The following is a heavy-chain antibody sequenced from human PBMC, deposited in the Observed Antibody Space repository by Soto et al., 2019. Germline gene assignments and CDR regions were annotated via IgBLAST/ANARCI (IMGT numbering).Heavy chain of an antibody. Sequence: PGGSLRLSCAASGFTFSSYAMSWVRQAPGKGLEWVAAISGSGSSTYYADSVKGRFTISRDNSKNTLYLQMNSLRAEDTAVYYCARDQNRSHYIRPQPFDYWGQGTLVTVSS. CDR1: GFTFSSYA. V-gene: IGHV3-23*01. CDR3: ARDQNRSHYIRPQPFDY. D-gene: IGHD3-10*02. J-gene: IGHJ4*02. CDR2: ISGSGSST.